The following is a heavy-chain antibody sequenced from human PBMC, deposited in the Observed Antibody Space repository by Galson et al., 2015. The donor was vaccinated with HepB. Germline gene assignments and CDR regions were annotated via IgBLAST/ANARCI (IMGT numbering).Heavy chain of an antibody. CDR3: ARGPPIFGYFDY. D-gene: IGHD3-3*01. Sequence: SLRLSCAASGFTFSSYSMNWVRQAPGKGLEWVSSISSSSSYIYYADSVKGRFTISRDNAKNSLYLQMNSLRAEDTAVYYCARGPPIFGYFDYWGQGTLVTVSS. J-gene: IGHJ4*02. V-gene: IGHV3-21*01. CDR2: ISSSSSYI. CDR1: GFTFSSYS.